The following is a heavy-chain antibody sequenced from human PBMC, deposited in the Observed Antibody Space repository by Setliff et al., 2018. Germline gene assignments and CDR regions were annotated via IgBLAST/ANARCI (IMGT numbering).Heavy chain of an antibody. CDR3: ARPDDSRTWYYFEY. CDR1: GFTFSSYW. D-gene: IGHD6-13*01. CDR2: IKEDGSEK. J-gene: IGHJ4*02. V-gene: IGHV3-7*01. Sequence: PEGSLRLSCAASGFTFSSYWLTWVRQAPGKGLEWVANIKEDGSEKYYVDSVKGRFTISRDNAKNSLYLHMNSLRAEDTAVYYCARPDDSRTWYYFEYWGQGTLVTVSS.